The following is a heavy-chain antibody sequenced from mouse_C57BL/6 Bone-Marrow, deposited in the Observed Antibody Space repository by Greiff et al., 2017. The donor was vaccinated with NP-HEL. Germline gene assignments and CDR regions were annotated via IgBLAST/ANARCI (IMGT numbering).Heavy chain of an antibody. V-gene: IGHV1-5*01. D-gene: IGHD2-3*01. CDR2: INPGNSDT. Sequence: EVQLQQSGTVLARPGASVKMSCKTSGYTFTSYWMHWVKQRPGQGLEWIGAINPGNSDTSYNQKFKGKAKLTAVTSASTAYMELSSLTNEDSAVYYCTRGYDGYYFFFDYWGQGTTLTVSS. CDR3: TRGYDGYYFFFDY. CDR1: GYTFTSYW. J-gene: IGHJ2*01.